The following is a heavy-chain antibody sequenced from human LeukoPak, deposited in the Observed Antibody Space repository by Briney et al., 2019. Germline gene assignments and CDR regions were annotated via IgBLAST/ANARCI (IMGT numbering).Heavy chain of an antibody. CDR1: GFTFSSYW. V-gene: IGHV3-74*01. CDR3: ARVGYYYGSGSGRTYYYMDV. D-gene: IGHD3-10*01. J-gene: IGHJ6*03. CDR2: INSDGSST. Sequence: GGSLRLSCAASGFTFSSYWMHWVRQAPGKGLVWVSRINSDGSSTSYADSVKGRFTISRDNAKNTLYLQMNSLRAEDTAVYYCARVGYYYGSGSGRTYYYMDVWGKGTTVTISS.